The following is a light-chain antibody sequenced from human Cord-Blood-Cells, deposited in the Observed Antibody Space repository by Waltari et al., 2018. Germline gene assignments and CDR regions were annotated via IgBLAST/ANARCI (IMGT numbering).Light chain of an antibody. CDR2: DVS. CDR1: SSDVGGYNY. J-gene: IGLJ1*01. CDR3: SSYTSSSTLV. V-gene: IGLV2-14*01. Sequence: QSALTQPASVSVSPGQSITISCTGTSSDVGGYNYVSWYQQHPGKAPKLMIYDVSNRPSGVSNRFSGSKSANTASLTISGLQAEDEADYYCSSYTSSSTLVFGTGTKVTVL.